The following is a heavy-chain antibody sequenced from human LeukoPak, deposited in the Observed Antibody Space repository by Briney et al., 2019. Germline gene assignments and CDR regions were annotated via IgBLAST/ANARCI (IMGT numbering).Heavy chain of an antibody. CDR2: IYYSGST. CDR1: GGSISSYY. CDR3: ARLWYYDSSGYPDY. J-gene: IGHJ4*02. V-gene: IGHV4-59*08. Sequence: PSETLSLTRTVSGGSISSYYWSWIRPPPGKGLEWIGYIYYSGSTNYNPSLKSRVTISVDTSKNQFSLKLSSVTAADTAVYYCARLWYYDSSGYPDYWGQGTLVTVSS. D-gene: IGHD3-22*01.